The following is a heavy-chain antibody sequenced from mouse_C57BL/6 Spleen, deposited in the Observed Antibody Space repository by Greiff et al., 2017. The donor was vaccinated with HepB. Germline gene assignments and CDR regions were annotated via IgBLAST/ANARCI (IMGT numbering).Heavy chain of an antibody. D-gene: IGHD1-1*01. Sequence: VQLQQSGPELVKPGASVKIPCKASGYTFTDYNMDWVKQSHGKSLEWIGDINPNNGGTIYNQKFKGKATLTVDKSSSTAYMELRSLTSEDTAVYYCAREHYGSSYFDYWGQGTTLTVSS. CDR2: INPNNGGT. CDR3: AREHYGSSYFDY. V-gene: IGHV1-18*01. CDR1: GYTFTDYN. J-gene: IGHJ2*01.